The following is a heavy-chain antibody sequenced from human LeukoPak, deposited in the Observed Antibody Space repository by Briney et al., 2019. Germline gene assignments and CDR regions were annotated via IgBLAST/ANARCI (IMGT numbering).Heavy chain of an antibody. CDR3: ARGFKPRLSSSWYSPGYYYYGMDV. CDR1: GGSFSGYY. D-gene: IGHD6-13*01. Sequence: PSETLSLTCAVYGGSFSGYYWSWIRQPPGKGLEWIGEINHSGSTNYNPSLKSRVTISVDTSKNQFSLKLSSVTAADTAVYYCARGFKPRLSSSWYSPGYYYYGMDVWGQGTTVTVSS. V-gene: IGHV4-34*01. CDR2: INHSGST. J-gene: IGHJ6*02.